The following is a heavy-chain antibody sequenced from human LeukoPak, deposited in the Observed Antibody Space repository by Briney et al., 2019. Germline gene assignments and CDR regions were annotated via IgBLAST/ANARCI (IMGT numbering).Heavy chain of an antibody. Sequence: PGTSLRLSCAASGFTFSSYAMSWVRQAPGKWLEWVSAIGGGGVSTFYADSVKGRFTISRDNSKNTLYLQMNSLRAEDTAVYYCAKRNYYDSSGYYYDYWGQGALVTVSS. J-gene: IGHJ4*02. V-gene: IGHV3-23*01. CDR2: IGGGGVST. CDR3: AKRNYYDSSGYYYDY. CDR1: GFTFSSYA. D-gene: IGHD3-22*01.